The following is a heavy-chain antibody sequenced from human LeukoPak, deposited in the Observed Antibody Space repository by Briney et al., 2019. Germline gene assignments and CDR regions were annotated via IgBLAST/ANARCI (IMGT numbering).Heavy chain of an antibody. Sequence: GGSLRLSCAASGFTVSSNYMSWVRQAPGKGLEWVSSISGSGGRTLYADSVKGRFTISRDNFKNTLYLQMNSLRAEDTAVYHCAKDPNGDYIGAFDMWGQGTMVTVSS. CDR2: ISGSGGRT. CDR3: AKDPNGDYIGAFDM. CDR1: GFTVSSNY. J-gene: IGHJ3*02. D-gene: IGHD4-17*01. V-gene: IGHV3-23*01.